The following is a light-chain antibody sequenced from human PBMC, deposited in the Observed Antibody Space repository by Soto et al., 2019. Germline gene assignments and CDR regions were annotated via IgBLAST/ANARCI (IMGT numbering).Light chain of an antibody. J-gene: IGKJ1*01. Sequence: IQLTQSPSSMSASVVDRVTITCGASQSISAYLNWYQQKPGKAPKLLIYAASSLQRRVPSRFSGSGSGTDFTLTISSLQPEDFATYYCLQHNSHPWTFGQGTKVDIK. CDR3: LQHNSHPWT. CDR1: QSISAY. CDR2: AAS. V-gene: IGKV1-39*01.